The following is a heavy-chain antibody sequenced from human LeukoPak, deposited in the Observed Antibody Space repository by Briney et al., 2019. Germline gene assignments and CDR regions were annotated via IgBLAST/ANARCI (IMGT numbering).Heavy chain of an antibody. Sequence: EASVKVSCKASGYTFTSYAMHWVRQAPGQRLEWMGWINTGNGNTKYSQKFQGRVTITRDTSASTAYMELSSLRSEDTAVYYCASKWFGNRFDPWGQGTLVTVSS. CDR1: GYTFTSYA. V-gene: IGHV1-3*04. J-gene: IGHJ5*02. D-gene: IGHD3-10*01. CDR2: INTGNGNT. CDR3: ASKWFGNRFDP.